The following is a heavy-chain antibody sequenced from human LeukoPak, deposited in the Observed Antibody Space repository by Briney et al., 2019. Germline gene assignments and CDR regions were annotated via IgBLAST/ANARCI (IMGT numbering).Heavy chain of an antibody. J-gene: IGHJ6*02. CDR1: GYTFTSYA. CDR2: INAGNGNT. D-gene: IGHD2-2*01. CDR3: ALIVVVPAAMPAGSHYYGMDV. V-gene: IGHV1-3*01. Sequence: GASVKVSCKASGYTFTSYAMHWVRQAPGQRLEWMGWINAGNGNTEYSQKFQGRVTITRDTSASTAYMELSSLRSEDTAVYYCALIVVVPAAMPAGSHYYGMDVWGQGTTVTVSS.